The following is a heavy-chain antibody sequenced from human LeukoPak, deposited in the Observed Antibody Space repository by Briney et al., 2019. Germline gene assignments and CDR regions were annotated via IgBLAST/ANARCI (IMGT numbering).Heavy chain of an antibody. CDR1: GYTFTGHY. D-gene: IGHD3-22*01. J-gene: IGHJ3*02. V-gene: IGHV1-24*01. CDR3: ATSPYYYDSSGYRRAFDI. CDR2: FDPEDGET. Sequence: ASVKVSCKASGYTFTGHYMHWVRQAPGKGLEWMGGFDPEDGETIYAQKFQGRVTMTEDTSTDTAYMELSSLRSEDAAVYYCATSPYYYDSSGYRRAFDIWGQGTMVTVSS.